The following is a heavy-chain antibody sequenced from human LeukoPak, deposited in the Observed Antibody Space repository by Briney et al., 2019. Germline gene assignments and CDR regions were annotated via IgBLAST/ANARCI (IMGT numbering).Heavy chain of an antibody. J-gene: IGHJ4*02. CDR3: ARDDYGDSGPLFDY. Sequence: PGRSLRLSCAASGFTFSSYNMNWVRRAPGQGLEWVSTIRTNGAGTHYADSVRGRFTISRDDSKNTLYLQMDSLRAEDTAVYYCARDDYGDSGPLFDYWGQGTLVTVSS. V-gene: IGHV3-23*01. CDR2: IRTNGAGT. D-gene: IGHD4-17*01. CDR1: GFTFSSYN.